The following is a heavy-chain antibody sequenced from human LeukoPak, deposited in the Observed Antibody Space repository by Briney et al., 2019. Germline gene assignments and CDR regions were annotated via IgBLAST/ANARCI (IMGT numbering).Heavy chain of an antibody. CDR2: INDDGTDT. J-gene: IGHJ6*03. V-gene: IGHV3-74*01. CDR3: AGGMLSSAGYHWYYYMDV. D-gene: IGHD3-3*01. CDR1: GFTSGSYW. Sequence: GGSLRPSCAASGFTSGSYWMHWVRQAPGKGREWVSRINDDGTDTHYAVSVKGRFTISRDNAKNTLYLQMNSLRGEDTAVYYCAGGMLSSAGYHWYYYMDVWGKGAMVTVSS.